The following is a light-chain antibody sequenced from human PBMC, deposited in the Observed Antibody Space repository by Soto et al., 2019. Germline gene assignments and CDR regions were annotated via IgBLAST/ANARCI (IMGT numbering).Light chain of an antibody. Sequence: EIGMTQSPSTLSVSPGERATLSCRASQSVSSKLAWYQQKPGQAPRVLIYGASTRATGIPARFSGSGSGTEFTLTVSSLQSEDFAVYYCQHSNRWPPTLTFGKGTRVEIK. CDR1: QSVSSK. J-gene: IGKJ1*01. CDR3: QHSNRWPPTLT. CDR2: GAS. V-gene: IGKV3-15*01.